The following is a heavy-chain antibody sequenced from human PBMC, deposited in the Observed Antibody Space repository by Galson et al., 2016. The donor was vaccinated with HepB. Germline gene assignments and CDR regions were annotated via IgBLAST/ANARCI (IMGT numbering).Heavy chain of an antibody. CDR1: GFTFSDHY. Sequence: SLRLSCAASGFTFSDHYMDWVRQAPGKGLEWVANIKRDGAEIYYIDSVRGRFTISRDNANNSMHLQINSLRAEDTAVYFCVRDTSSGWSFDLWGRGTLVTVSS. CDR3: VRDTSSGWSFDL. J-gene: IGHJ2*01. V-gene: IGHV3-7*04. CDR2: IKRDGAEI. D-gene: IGHD3-10*01.